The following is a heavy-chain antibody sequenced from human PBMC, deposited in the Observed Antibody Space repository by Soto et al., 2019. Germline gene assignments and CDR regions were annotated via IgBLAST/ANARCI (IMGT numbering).Heavy chain of an antibody. CDR1: GYTFTSYG. V-gene: IGHV1-18*04. CDR2: ISAYNGNT. CDR3: ARGDSSGYSYYFDY. D-gene: IGHD3-22*01. Sequence: ASVKVSCKASGYTFTSYGISWVRQAPGQGREWMGWISAYNGNTNYAQKLQGRVTMTTVTSTSTAYMELRSLRSDDTAVYYCARGDSSGYSYYFDYWGQGTLVTVSS. J-gene: IGHJ4*02.